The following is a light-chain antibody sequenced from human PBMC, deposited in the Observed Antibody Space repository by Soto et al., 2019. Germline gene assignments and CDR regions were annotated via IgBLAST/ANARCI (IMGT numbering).Light chain of an antibody. CDR1: QSVGSS. V-gene: IGKV3-11*01. CDR2: DAS. J-gene: IGKJ5*01. CDR3: QQRSNWPIT. Sequence: ETVLTQSPATLSLSPGERATLSCRASQSVGSSLAWYQQRPGQPPRLLIYDASKREPGTPARFTGSGSGTDFTLTISSLEPEDFAFYSCQQRSNWPITFGQGTRLEIK.